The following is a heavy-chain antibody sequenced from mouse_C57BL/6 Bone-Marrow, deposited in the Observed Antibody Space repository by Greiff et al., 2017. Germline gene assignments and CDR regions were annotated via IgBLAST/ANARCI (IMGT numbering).Heavy chain of an antibody. CDR3: TTMVFDF. Sequence: EVQLQQSGAELVRPGASVKLSCTASGFNIKDDYMHWVKQRPEQGLEWIGWIDPENGDTEYASKFQGKATIAADTSSNTAYLQISSLTSEDTAVYYCTTMVFDFWGQGTTLTVSS. V-gene: IGHV14-4*01. CDR1: GFNIKDDY. J-gene: IGHJ2*01. CDR2: IDPENGDT. D-gene: IGHD1-1*02.